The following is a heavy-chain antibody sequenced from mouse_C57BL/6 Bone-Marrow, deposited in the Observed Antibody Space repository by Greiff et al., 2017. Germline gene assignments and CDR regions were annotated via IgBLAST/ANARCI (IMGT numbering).Heavy chain of an antibody. V-gene: IGHV1-64*01. CDR2: IHPNSGST. CDR3: ARLYGSRGYFDV. D-gene: IGHD1-1*01. J-gene: IGHJ1*03. Sequence: QVQLQQPGAELVKPGASVKLSCKASGYTFTSYWMHWVKQRPGQGLEWIGMIHPNSGSTKYNEKFKSKATLTVDKSSSTAYMQLSSLTYGDSAVYYCARLYGSRGYFDVWGTGTTVTVSS. CDR1: GYTFTSYW.